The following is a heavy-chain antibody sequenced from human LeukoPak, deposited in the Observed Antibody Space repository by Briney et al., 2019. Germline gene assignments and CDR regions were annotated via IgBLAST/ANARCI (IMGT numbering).Heavy chain of an antibody. CDR2: ISSSSSYI. CDR3: ARRNQPNDDYGDLNTIDY. Sequence: GGSLRLSCAASGFTFSSYSMNWVRQAPGKGLEWVSSISSSSSYIYYADSVKGRFTISRDNAKNSLYLQMNSLRAEDTAVYYCARRNQPNDDYGDLNTIDYWGQGTLVTVSS. J-gene: IGHJ4*02. V-gene: IGHV3-21*01. CDR1: GFTFSSYS. D-gene: IGHD4-17*01.